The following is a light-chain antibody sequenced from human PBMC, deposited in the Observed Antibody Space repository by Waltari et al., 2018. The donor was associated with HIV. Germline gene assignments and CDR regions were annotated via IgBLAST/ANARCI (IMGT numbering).Light chain of an antibody. CDR1: QSISRF. CDR3: QQRSTWPLT. Sequence: EIVLTQSPATLSFSPGERATLSCRASQSISRFLAWYQQKPGQAPRLLIYDASHRATGIPARFSRIGSGTDFTRTISSLEPEECAVYYCQQRSTWPLTLGGRTKVEIK. J-gene: IGKJ4*01. CDR2: DAS. V-gene: IGKV3-11*01.